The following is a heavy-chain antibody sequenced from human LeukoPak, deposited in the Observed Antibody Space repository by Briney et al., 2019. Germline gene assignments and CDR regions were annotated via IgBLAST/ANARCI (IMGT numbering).Heavy chain of an antibody. CDR3: ARIGYCTNGVCFDY. Sequence: SETLSLTCAVYGGSFSGYYWSWIRQPPGKGLEWIGEINHRGSTNYNPSLKSLVTISVDTSKNQFSLKLSSVTAADTAVYYCARIGYCTNGVCFDYWGQGTLVTVSS. D-gene: IGHD2-8*01. V-gene: IGHV4-34*01. J-gene: IGHJ4*02. CDR1: GGSFSGYY. CDR2: INHRGST.